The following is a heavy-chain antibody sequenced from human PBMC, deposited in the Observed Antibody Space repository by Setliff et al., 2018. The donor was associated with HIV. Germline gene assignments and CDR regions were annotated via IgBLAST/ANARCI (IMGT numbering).Heavy chain of an antibody. CDR1: GGSISSSSYY. CDR2: IYYSGST. V-gene: IGHV4-39*01. D-gene: IGHD3-22*01. CDR3: ARRNYYDSSGSGSYYNWFDP. Sequence: SETLSLTCTVSGGSISSSSYYWGWIRQPPGKGLEWIGSIYYSGSTYYNPSLKSRVTISVDTSKNQFSLKLSSVTAADTAVYYCARRNYYDSSGSGSYYNWFDPWGQGTLVTVSS. J-gene: IGHJ5*02.